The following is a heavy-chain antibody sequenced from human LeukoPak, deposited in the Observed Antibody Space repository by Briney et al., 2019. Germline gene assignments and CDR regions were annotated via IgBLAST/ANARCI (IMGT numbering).Heavy chain of an antibody. CDR2: ISGGGDIT. J-gene: IGHJ4*02. D-gene: IGHD2-21*02. CDR1: GFNFANHA. V-gene: IGHV3-23*01. CDR3: VREDTPATANY. Sequence: QTGGSLRLSCAASGFNFANHAMSWVRQTPGKGLEWVSAISGGGDITYYADSVKGRFTISRDNSKDTLFLQMHSLRPGDTAVYYCVREDTPATANYWGQGTLVTISS.